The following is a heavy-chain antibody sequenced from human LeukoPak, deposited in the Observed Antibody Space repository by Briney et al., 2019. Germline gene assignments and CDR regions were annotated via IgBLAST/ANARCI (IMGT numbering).Heavy chain of an antibody. CDR2: INSDGSST. Sequence: PGGSLRLSCAASGFTFSSYWMHWVRQAPGKGLVWVSRINSDGSSTSYADSVKGRFTISRDNAKNTLYLQMNSLRGEDTAVYYCAKAFQRGVLITSQDWGQGTQVTVSS. CDR3: AKAFQRGVLITSQD. V-gene: IGHV3-74*01. D-gene: IGHD3-10*01. CDR1: GFTFSSYW. J-gene: IGHJ4*02.